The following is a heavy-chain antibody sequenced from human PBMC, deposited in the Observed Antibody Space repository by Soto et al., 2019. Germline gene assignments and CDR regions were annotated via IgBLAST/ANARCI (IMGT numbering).Heavy chain of an antibody. Sequence: QVQLVQSGAEVKKPGASVKVSCKASGYTFTSYDINWVRQAPGQGLEWMGWMNPYNGNTGYAQNFQGRVTMTRNTSISTAYMELSSLKSEDTALYYCARGPGDLGYFDYWGQGALVTVSS. CDR1: GYTFTSYD. V-gene: IGHV1-8*01. CDR3: ARGPGDLGYFDY. D-gene: IGHD3-10*01. J-gene: IGHJ4*02. CDR2: MNPYNGNT.